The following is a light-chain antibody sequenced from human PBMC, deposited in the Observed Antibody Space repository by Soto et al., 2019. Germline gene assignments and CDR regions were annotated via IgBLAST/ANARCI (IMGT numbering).Light chain of an antibody. Sequence: EIVMTQSPANMSVSPGERVAVSRRASRPVRSNLAWYQQKPGQPPRLLIYGSSTRATGIPARFSGSGSGTEFTLTVTSLQSADIAVYYCQQYNDWLYSFGQGTKVDIK. CDR2: GSS. CDR1: RPVRSN. J-gene: IGKJ2*03. V-gene: IGKV3-15*01. CDR3: QQYNDWLYS.